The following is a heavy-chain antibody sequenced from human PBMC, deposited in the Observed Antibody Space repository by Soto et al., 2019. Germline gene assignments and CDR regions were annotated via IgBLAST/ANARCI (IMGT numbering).Heavy chain of an antibody. D-gene: IGHD3-10*01. CDR2: ISSYNGDP. Sequence: QVQLVQSGAEVKKPGASVKVSCKASGYSFTTYGISWVRQAPGQGLEWMGWISSYNGDPEEAQSLQGRVIMTTDTATSTAYMELRSLRSDDTAVYYCAREGSRPVYYYGMDVWGQGTTVTVSS. CDR3: AREGSRPVYYYGMDV. J-gene: IGHJ6*02. CDR1: GYSFTTYG. V-gene: IGHV1-18*01.